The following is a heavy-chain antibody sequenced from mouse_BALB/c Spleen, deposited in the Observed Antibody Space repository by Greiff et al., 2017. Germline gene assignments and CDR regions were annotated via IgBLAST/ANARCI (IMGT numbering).Heavy chain of an antibody. J-gene: IGHJ4*01. CDR1: GFTFSSYA. V-gene: IGHV5-9-3*01. CDR2: ISSGGSYT. D-gene: IGHD2-4*01. Sequence: EVHLVESGGGLVKPGGSLKLSCAASGFTFSSYAMSWVRQTPEKRLEWVATISSGGSYTYYPDSVKGRFTISRDNAKNTLYLQMSSLRSEDTAMYYCARHEGLRLYAMDYWGQGTSVTVSS. CDR3: ARHEGLRLYAMDY.